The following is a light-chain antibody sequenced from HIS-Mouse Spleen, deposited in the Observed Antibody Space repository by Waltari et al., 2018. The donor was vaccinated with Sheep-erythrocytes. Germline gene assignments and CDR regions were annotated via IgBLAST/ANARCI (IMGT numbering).Light chain of an antibody. J-gene: IGLJ2*01. V-gene: IGLV2-14*01. CDR2: EVS. CDR1: SSDVGGYNY. CDR3: SSDTSSITQV. Sequence: QSALTQPASVSGSPGQSITISCTGTSSDVGGYNYGSWYQQHPGKAPKLMLYEVSNRPSWVYNRFSGSKSGNTASLTLSGLQAEDEADYYCSSDTSSITQVFGVGTKLTVL.